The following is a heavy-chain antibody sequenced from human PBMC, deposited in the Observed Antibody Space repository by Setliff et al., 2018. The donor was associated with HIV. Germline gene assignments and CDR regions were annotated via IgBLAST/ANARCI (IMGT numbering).Heavy chain of an antibody. CDR2: IYYSGTT. CDR3: ARGGRTYYYDSSGYYRHYYYYMDV. J-gene: IGHJ6*03. V-gene: IGHV4-59*12. Sequence: SETLSLTCTVSRGSINSYYWSWIRQPPGKGLEWIGYIYYSGTTNYNPSLKSRVTISVDTSKNQFSLKLSSATAADTAVYYCARGGRTYYYDSSGYYRHYYYYMDVWGKGTTVTVSS. CDR1: RGSINSYY. D-gene: IGHD3-22*01.